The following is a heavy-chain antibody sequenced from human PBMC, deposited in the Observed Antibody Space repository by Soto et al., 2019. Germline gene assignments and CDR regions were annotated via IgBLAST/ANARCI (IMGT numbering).Heavy chain of an antibody. D-gene: IGHD6-13*01. Sequence: ASVKVSCKASGGTFSSYAISWVRQAPGQGLEWMGGIIPIFGTANYAQKFQGRVTITADESTSTAYMELSSLRSEDTAVYYCARGPQVSSWEYYYYYGMDVWGQGTTVTVSS. CDR3: ARGPQVSSWEYYYYYGMDV. CDR1: GGTFSSYA. V-gene: IGHV1-69*13. CDR2: IIPIFGTA. J-gene: IGHJ6*02.